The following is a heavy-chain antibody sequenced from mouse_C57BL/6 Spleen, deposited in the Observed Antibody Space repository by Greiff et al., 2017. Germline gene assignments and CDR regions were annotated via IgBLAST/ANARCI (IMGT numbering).Heavy chain of an antibody. Sequence: VMLVESGAELARPGASVKMSCKASGYTFTSYTMHWVKQRPGQGLEWIGYINPSSGYTKYNQKFKDKATLTADKSSSTAYMQLSSLTSEDSAVYYCARRGDSSGYFDYWGQGTTLTVSS. CDR1: GYTFTSYT. J-gene: IGHJ2*01. V-gene: IGHV1-4*01. D-gene: IGHD3-2*02. CDR2: INPSSGYT. CDR3: ARRGDSSGYFDY.